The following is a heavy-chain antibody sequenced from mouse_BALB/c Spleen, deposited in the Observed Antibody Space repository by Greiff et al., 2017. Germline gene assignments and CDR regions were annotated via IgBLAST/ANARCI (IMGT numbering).Heavy chain of an antibody. CDR2: IDPSDSET. D-gene: IGHD4-1*01. V-gene: IGHV1-69*02. CDR1: GYTFTSYW. J-gene: IGHJ1*01. CDR3: ALNWDHWYFDV. Sequence: QVQLQQPGAELVKPGAPVKLSCKASGYTFTSYWMNWVKQRPGRGLEWIGRIDPSDSETHYNQKFKDKATLTVDKSSSTAYIQLSSLTSEDSAVYYCALNWDHWYFDVWGAGTTVTVSS.